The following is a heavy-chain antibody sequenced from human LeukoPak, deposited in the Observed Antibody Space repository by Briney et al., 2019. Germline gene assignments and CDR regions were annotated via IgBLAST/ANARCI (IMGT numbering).Heavy chain of an antibody. CDR1: GFSSSHAW. D-gene: IGHD3-16*01. CDR3: AKGPVGGVGLYYAFDI. CDR2: ISGSGCST. Sequence: GGSLRLSCAASGFSSSHAWMSWVRQAPGKGLEWVSAISGSGCSTYCADSVEDRFNIPRDISKNTLYVQMNSLRAEDRAVYYCAKGPVGGVGLYYAFDIWGQGTMVTVSS. V-gene: IGHV3-23*01. J-gene: IGHJ3*02.